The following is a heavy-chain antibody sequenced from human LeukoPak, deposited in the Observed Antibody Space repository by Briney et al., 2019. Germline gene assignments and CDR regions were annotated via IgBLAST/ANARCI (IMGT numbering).Heavy chain of an antibody. CDR1: GLTFSSYS. CDR3: ARDRCSGGSCYSEFDY. CDR2: ISSTTSTI. V-gene: IGHV3-48*04. Sequence: DPGGSLRLSCAASGLTFSSYSMNWVRQAPGKGLEWVSYISSTTSTIYYADSVKGRFTISRDNAKNSLYLQMNSLRAEDTAVYYCARDRCSGGSCYSEFDYWGQGTLVTVSS. D-gene: IGHD2-15*01. J-gene: IGHJ4*02.